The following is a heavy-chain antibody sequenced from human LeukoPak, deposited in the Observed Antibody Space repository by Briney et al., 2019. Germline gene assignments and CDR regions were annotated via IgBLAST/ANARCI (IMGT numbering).Heavy chain of an antibody. V-gene: IGHV3-48*04. D-gene: IGHD2-2*01. J-gene: IGHJ4*02. CDR3: ARLNLGYCSSTSCSLDY. CDR1: GFTVSSTC. CDR2: ISSSGSTI. Sequence: GGSLRLSCAASGFTVSSTCMSWVRQAPGKGLEWVSYISSSGSTIYYADSVKGRFTISRDNAKSSLYLQMDSLRAEDTAVYYCARLNLGYCSSTSCSLDYWGQGNLVTVSS.